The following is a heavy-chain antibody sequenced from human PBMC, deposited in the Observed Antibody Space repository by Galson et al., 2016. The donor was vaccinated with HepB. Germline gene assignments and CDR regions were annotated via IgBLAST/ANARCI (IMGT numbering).Heavy chain of an antibody. CDR1: GFTFGNYG. V-gene: IGHV3-33*01. Sequence: SLRLSCAASGFTFGNYGMHWLRQTPGKGLEWVAVIYYDGNEKFYGDSVKDRFIISRDNSKNMLYLQMNSLRAEDTAVYYCPRVTLPAGIAVAARGYLQFWGQGSLVYVSS. CDR2: IYYDGNEK. D-gene: IGHD6-19*01. J-gene: IGHJ1*01. CDR3: PRVTLPAGIAVAARGYLQF.